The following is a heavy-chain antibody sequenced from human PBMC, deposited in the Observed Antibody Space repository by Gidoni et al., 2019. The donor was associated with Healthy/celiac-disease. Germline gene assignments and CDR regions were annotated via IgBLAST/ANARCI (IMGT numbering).Heavy chain of an antibody. CDR2: IYWNDDK. V-gene: IGHV2-5*01. Sequence: QITLKESGPTLVKPTQTLTLTCTFSGFSLSTSGVGVGWIRQPPGKALEWLALIYWNDDKRYSPSLKSRLTITKDTSKNQVVLTMTNMDPVDTATYYCAHRPYDSSGYRIPGFDYWGQGTLVTVSS. D-gene: IGHD3-22*01. CDR3: AHRPYDSSGYRIPGFDY. CDR1: GFSLSTSGVG. J-gene: IGHJ4*02.